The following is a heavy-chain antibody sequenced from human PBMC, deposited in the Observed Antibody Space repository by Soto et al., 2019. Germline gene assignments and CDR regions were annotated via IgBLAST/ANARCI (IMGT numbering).Heavy chain of an antibody. CDR1: GGSFSGGD. D-gene: IGHD3-3*01. J-gene: IGHJ3*02. CDR3: KIFGVVTHDAFDI. V-gene: IGHV4-34*01. CDR2: INHSGST. Sequence: SETLSVRCGGYGGSFSGGDRIWIRQPPGKGLEWIGEINHSGSTNYNPSLKSRVTISVDTSKNQFSLKLSSVTAADAAVYYCKIFGVVTHDAFDIWGQGTMVT.